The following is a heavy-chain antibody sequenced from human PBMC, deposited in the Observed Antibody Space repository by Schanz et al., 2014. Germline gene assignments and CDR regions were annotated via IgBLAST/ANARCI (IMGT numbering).Heavy chain of an antibody. J-gene: IGHJ4*02. CDR3: ARTTNPFNFDSWPYLDY. D-gene: IGHD3-9*01. V-gene: IGHV3-66*01. CDR2: IYGGST. Sequence: VHLVESGGGLGQRGGSLRLSCAASGFTVSSHYMSWVRQAPGKGLEWVSFIYGGSTYYTDSVKGRFTISRDNSKNTLYLQMNSLRAEDTAVYYCARTTNPFNFDSWPYLDYWGQGTLVTVSS. CDR1: GFTVSSHY.